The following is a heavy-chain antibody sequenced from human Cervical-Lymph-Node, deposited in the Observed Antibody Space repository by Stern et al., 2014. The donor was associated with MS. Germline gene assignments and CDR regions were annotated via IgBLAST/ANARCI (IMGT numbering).Heavy chain of an antibody. V-gene: IGHV1-69*01. CDR3: ARDSYYYDSSGPTCYYYGMDV. CDR2: IIPIFGTA. CDR1: GGTFSSYA. Sequence: VQLLESGAEVKKPGSSVKVSCKASGGTFSSYAISWVRQAPGQGLEWMGGIIPIFGTANYAQKFQGRVTITADESTSTAYMELSSLRSEDTAVYFCARDSYYYDSSGPTCYYYGMDVWGQGTTVTVSS. J-gene: IGHJ6*02. D-gene: IGHD3-22*01.